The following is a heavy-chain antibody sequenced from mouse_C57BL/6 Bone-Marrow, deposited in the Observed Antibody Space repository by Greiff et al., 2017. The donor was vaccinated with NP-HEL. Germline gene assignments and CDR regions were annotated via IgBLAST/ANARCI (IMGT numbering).Heavy chain of an antibody. CDR2: ISSGGSYT. CDR3: ASHLLHYAMDY. V-gene: IGHV5-6*01. Sequence: EVQVVESGGDLVKPGGSLKLSCAASGFTFSSYGMSWVRQTPDKRLEWVATISSGGSYTYYPDSVKGRFTISRDNAKNTLYLQMSSLKSEDTAMYYCASHLLHYAMDYWGQGTSVTVSS. J-gene: IGHJ4*01. D-gene: IGHD2-1*01. CDR1: GFTFSSYG.